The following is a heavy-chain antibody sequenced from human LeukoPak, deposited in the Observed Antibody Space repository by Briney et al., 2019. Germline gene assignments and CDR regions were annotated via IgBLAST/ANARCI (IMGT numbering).Heavy chain of an antibody. Sequence: SETLSLTCAVYGGSFSGYYWTWIRQPPGKGLEWIGEIYHSGSTDYNPSLKSRVTISVDMSKNHFSLNLSSVTAADTAVYYCARSDGYGLVGIWGQGTMVTVSS. CDR2: IYHSGST. D-gene: IGHD3-10*01. CDR1: GGSFSGYY. CDR3: ARSDGYGLVGI. V-gene: IGHV4-34*01. J-gene: IGHJ3*02.